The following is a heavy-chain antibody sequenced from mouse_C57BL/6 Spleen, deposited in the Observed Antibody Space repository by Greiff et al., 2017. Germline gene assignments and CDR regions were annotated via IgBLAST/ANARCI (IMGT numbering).Heavy chain of an antibody. CDR1: GYTFTSYW. CDR2: IDTSDSYT. Sequence: QVQLQQPGAELVMPGASVKLSCKASGYTFTSYWMHWVQQRPGQGLEWIGEIDTSDSYTNYNQKFKGKSTLTVDKSSSTSYMQLSSLTSEDSAVYYCARGGNAWDYGSRAWFAYWGQGTLVTVSA. J-gene: IGHJ3*01. V-gene: IGHV1-69*01. D-gene: IGHD1-1*01. CDR3: ARGGNAWDYGSRAWFAY.